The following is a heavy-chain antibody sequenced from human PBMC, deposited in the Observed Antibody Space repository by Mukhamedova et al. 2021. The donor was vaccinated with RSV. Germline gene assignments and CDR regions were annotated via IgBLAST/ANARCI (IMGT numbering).Heavy chain of an antibody. CDR3: ARGGSLGTINY. CDR2: IKSDESAT. J-gene: IGHJ4*02. Sequence: GLVWVSRIKSDESATSYADSVKGRFIISRDNARNTPYLQMNSLRVEDTAVYFCARGGSLGTINYWGQGTLVTVSS. V-gene: IGHV3-74*01. D-gene: IGHD5-12*01.